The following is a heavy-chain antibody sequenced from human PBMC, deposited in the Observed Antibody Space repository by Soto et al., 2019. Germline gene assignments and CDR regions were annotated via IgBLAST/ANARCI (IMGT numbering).Heavy chain of an antibody. J-gene: IGHJ4*02. CDR1: GFTFSSYA. CDR3: ATDYTAIVVVPAAMPAPSFDQ. V-gene: IGHV3-23*01. CDR2: ISGSGGST. D-gene: IGHD2-2*01. Sequence: PGGSLRLSCPASGFTFSSYAMSWVRQAPGKGLEGVSAISGSGGSTYYADSGKGRFTISRDNSKNTLYRQMNSLRAEDTAVYYCATDYTAIVVVPAAMPAPSFDQWGQGTLVTVSS.